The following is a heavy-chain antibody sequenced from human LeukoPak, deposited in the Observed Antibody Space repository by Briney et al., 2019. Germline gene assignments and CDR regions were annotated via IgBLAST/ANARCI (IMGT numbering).Heavy chain of an antibody. Sequence: ASMKVSCKASGYTFTGYYMHWVRQAPGQGLEWMGWINLNSGGTNYAQKFQGRVTMTRDTSISTAYMELSRLRSDDTAVYYCARERSYGDLAFDPWGQGTLVTVSS. V-gene: IGHV1-2*02. J-gene: IGHJ5*02. CDR3: ARERSYGDLAFDP. D-gene: IGHD4-17*01. CDR1: GYTFTGYY. CDR2: INLNSGGT.